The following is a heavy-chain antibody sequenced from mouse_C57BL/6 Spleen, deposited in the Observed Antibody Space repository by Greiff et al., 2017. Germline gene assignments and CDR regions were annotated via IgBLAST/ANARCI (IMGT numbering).Heavy chain of an antibody. J-gene: IGHJ3*01. D-gene: IGHD2-2*01. V-gene: IGHV1-26*01. CDR2: INPNNGGT. CDR3: TRDGYDTWFAY. CDR1: GYTFTDYY. Sequence: VQLKQSGPELVKPGASVKISCKASGYTFTDYYMNWVKQSHGKSLEWIGDINPNNGGTSYNQKFKGKATLTVDKSSSTAYMQLRSLTSEDSAVYYCTRDGYDTWFAYWGQGTLVTVSA.